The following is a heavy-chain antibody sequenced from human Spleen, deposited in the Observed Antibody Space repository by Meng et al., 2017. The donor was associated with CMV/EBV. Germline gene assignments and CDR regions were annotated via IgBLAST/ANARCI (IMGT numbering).Heavy chain of an antibody. V-gene: IGHV1-2*02. D-gene: IGHD3-10*01. J-gene: IGHJ3*02. CDR2: INPNSGGT. Sequence: ASVKVSCKASGYAFTNYGISWVRQAPGQGLEWMGWINPNSGGTNYAQKFQGRVTMTRDTSISTAYMELSRLRSDDTAVYYCARDPVGVLAFDIWGQGTMVTVSS. CDR3: ARDPVGVLAFDI. CDR1: GYAFTNYG.